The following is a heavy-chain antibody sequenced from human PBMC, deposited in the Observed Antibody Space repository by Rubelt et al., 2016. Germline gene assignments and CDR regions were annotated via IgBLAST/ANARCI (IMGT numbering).Heavy chain of an antibody. CDR3: TGDPDGDHDFDY. J-gene: IGHJ4*02. Sequence: QVQLVQSGAEVKKPGASVKVSCKASGYTFTSYGISWVRQAPGQGLEWMGWISAYNGNTNYAQQLQGRVTMTTDTSKGTAYMELRSLGSDDTAVYYCTGDPDGDHDFDYWGQGTLVTVSS. CDR1: GYTFTSYG. V-gene: IGHV1-18*01. CDR2: ISAYNGNT. D-gene: IGHD4-17*01.